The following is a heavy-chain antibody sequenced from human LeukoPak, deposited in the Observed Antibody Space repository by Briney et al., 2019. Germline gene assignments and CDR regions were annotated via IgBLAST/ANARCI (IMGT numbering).Heavy chain of an antibody. CDR3: ARSRPTITMIVVATKGNAFDI. V-gene: IGHV4-59*12. Sequence: PSETLSLTCTVSGGSISNYYWSWIRQPPGKGLEWIGYIYYSGSTNYNPSLKSRVTISVDTSKNQFSPKLSSVTAADTAVYYCARSRPTITMIVVATKGNAFDIWGQGTMVTVSS. CDR1: GGSISNYY. CDR2: IYYSGST. J-gene: IGHJ3*02. D-gene: IGHD3-22*01.